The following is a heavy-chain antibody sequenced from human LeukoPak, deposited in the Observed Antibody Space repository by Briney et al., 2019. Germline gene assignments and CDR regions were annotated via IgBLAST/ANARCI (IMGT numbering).Heavy chain of an antibody. D-gene: IGHD5-24*01. V-gene: IGHV4-59*01. J-gene: IGHJ4*02. CDR3: ARAICRDGYNCPPID. Sequence: PSETLSLTCTVSGGSISSYYWSWIRQPPGKGLEWIGYIYYSGSTNYNPSLKSRVTISVDTSKNQFSLKLSSVTAADTAVYYCARAICRDGYNCPPIDWGREPWSPSPQ. CDR1: GGSISSYY. CDR2: IYYSGST.